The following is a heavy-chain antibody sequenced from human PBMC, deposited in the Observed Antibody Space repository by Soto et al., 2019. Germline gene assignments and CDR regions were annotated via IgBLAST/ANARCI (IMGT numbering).Heavy chain of an antibody. V-gene: IGHV1-69*13. Sequence: SVKVSFKASGGSFGNSAINWVRQTPGQGLEWLGGFIPVYRTLNYAQKFQGRVTITADESTGTAYMTLSSLASDDTAVYYCATGVIWIGYFTVDSWGQGTRVTVSS. D-gene: IGHD3-3*01. CDR3: ATGVIWIGYFTVDS. CDR1: GGSFGNSA. J-gene: IGHJ4*02. CDR2: FIPVYRTL.